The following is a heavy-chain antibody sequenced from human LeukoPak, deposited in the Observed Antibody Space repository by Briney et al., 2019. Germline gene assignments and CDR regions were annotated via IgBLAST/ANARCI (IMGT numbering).Heavy chain of an antibody. Sequence: GGSLRLSCAASGLTFSNYWMHWVRQAPGKGLVWVSYINSSSGTIIYADSVKGRFTISRDNAKNSLYLQMNSLRAEDTAVYYCAKEGDNTGYRYFDDWGQGTLVTVSS. CDR2: INSSSGTI. J-gene: IGHJ4*02. D-gene: IGHD3-22*01. CDR3: AKEGDNTGYRYFDD. CDR1: GLTFSNYW. V-gene: IGHV3-48*04.